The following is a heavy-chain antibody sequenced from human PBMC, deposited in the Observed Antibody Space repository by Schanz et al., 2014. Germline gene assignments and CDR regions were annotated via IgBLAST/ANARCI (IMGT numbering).Heavy chain of an antibody. CDR3: ARSTSMYFLQ. Sequence: EVQLLESGGGLVQPGGSLRLSCAASGFSFRKSAMSWVRQAPGKGLEWVSALTGSGTTTYYADSVKGRFTISRDNAKNTLYLQMNSLRAEDTAVYYCARSTSMYFLQWGQGTLVTVSS. D-gene: IGHD2-2*01. CDR1: GFSFRKSA. V-gene: IGHV3-23*01. CDR2: LTGSGTTT. J-gene: IGHJ1*01.